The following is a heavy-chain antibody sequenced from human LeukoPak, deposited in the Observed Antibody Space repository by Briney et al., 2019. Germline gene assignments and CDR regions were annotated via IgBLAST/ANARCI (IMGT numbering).Heavy chain of an antibody. CDR3: ARPGACTNAVCYSDY. V-gene: IGHV1-18*01. D-gene: IGHD2-8*01. J-gene: IGHJ4*02. Sequence: ASVKVSCKASGYTFTSYGISWVRQAPGQGLEWMGWISAYNGNTNYAQKFQGRVTMTRDTSTSTVYMELSSLRSEDTAVYYCARPGACTNAVCYSDYWGQGTLVTVSS. CDR2: ISAYNGNT. CDR1: GYTFTSYG.